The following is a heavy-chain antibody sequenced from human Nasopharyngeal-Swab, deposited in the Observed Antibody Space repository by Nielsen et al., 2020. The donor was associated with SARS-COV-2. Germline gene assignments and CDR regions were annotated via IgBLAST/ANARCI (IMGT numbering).Heavy chain of an antibody. CDR1: GFTFSSYS. CDR3: ARDGVAIITTYRDY. V-gene: IGHV3-21*01. D-gene: IGHD3-22*01. J-gene: IGHJ4*02. CDR2: ITSSSSYI. Sequence: GESLKISCAASGFTFSSYSMNWVRQAPGKGLEWVSSITSSSSYIYYADSVKGRFTISRDNAKNSLFLQMNSLRAEDTAVYSCARDGVAIITTYRDYWGQGTLVTVSS.